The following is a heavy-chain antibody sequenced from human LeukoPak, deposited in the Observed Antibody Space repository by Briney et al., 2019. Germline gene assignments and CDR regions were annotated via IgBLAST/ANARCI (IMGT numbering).Heavy chain of an antibody. CDR2: IYHSGST. V-gene: IGHV4-38-2*01. CDR1: GYSISSGYY. D-gene: IGHD6-13*01. J-gene: IGHJ4*02. CDR3: ARSAAGRFDY. Sequence: PSETLSLTCAISGYSISSGYYWGWIRPPPGKGLEWIGNIYHSGSTYYNPSLKSRVTISVDTSKNQFPLKLSSVTAADTAVYYCARSAAGRFDYWGQGTLVTVSS.